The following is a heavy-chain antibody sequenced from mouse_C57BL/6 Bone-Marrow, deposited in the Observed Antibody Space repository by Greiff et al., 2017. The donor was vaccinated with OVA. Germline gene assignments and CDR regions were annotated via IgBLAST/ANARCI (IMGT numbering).Heavy chain of an antibody. V-gene: IGHV1-52*01. Sequence: QVQLQQPGAELVRPGSSVKLSCKASGYTFTSYWMHWVKQRPIQGLEWIGNIDPSDSETHYNQTFKDKATLTVDKSSSTAYMQLSSLTSEDSAGYDCAREDYDPSWCAYWGQGTLVTVSA. CDR1: GYTFTSYW. J-gene: IGHJ3*01. D-gene: IGHD2-4*01. CDR3: AREDYDPSWCAY. CDR2: IDPSDSET.